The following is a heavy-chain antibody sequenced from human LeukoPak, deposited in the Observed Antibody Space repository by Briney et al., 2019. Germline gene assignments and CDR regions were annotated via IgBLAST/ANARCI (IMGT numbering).Heavy chain of an antibody. J-gene: IGHJ4*02. D-gene: IGHD4-17*01. V-gene: IGHV4-31*03. Sequence: SQSLSLTCTVSGGSISSGGYYWSWIRQHPGKGLEWIGYIYYSGSTYYNPSLKSRVTISVDTSKNQFSLKLSSVTAADTAVYYCARWSYGDHSFDNWGQGTLVTVSS. CDR2: IYYSGST. CDR3: ARWSYGDHSFDN. CDR1: GGSISSGGYY.